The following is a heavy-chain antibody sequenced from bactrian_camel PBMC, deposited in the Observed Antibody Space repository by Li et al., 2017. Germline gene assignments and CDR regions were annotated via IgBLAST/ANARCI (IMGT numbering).Heavy chain of an antibody. CDR2: IDYSGDRT. D-gene: IGHD5*01. V-gene: IGHV3S40*01. CDR1: GFTFSSYY. Sequence: VQLVESGGGLVQPGGSLRLSCAASGFTFSSYYMTWVRQTQGRGLEWVSNIDYSGDRTYYADSVKGRFTISRDNAKNTVYLQMNTLKPEDTSVYYCASEATGWVHPPYLRRCAGQGTQVTVS. J-gene: IGHJ4*01.